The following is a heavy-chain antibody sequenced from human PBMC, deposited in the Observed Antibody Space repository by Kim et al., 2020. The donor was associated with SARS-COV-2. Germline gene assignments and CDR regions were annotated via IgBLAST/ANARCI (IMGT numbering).Heavy chain of an antibody. D-gene: IGHD3-10*01. V-gene: IGHV3-9*01. J-gene: IGHJ4*02. Sequence: RFTISRDNAKNSLYLQMNSLRAEDTALYYCAKEAYYYGSGSYLAGYYFDYWGQGTLVTVSS. CDR3: AKEAYYYGSGSYLAGYYFDY.